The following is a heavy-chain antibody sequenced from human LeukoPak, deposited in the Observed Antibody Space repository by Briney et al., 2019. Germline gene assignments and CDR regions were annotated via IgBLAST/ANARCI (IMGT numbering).Heavy chain of an antibody. V-gene: IGHV3-23*01. CDR3: AKEGGWELLRKKGIDY. CDR2: ISGSGGST. D-gene: IGHD1-26*01. J-gene: IGHJ4*02. Sequence: PGGSLRLSCAASGFTFSTYAMSWVRQAPGKGLEWVSTISGSGGSTYYADSVKGRFTISRDNSKNTLYLQMNSLRAEDTAVHYCAKEGGWELLRKKGIDYWGQGTLVTVSS. CDR1: GFTFSTYA.